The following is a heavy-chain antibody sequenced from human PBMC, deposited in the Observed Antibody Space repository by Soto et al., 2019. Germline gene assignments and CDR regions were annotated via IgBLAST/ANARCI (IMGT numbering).Heavy chain of an antibody. CDR1: GFTFSSYA. CDR3: ARAVAATWYYYYGMDV. V-gene: IGHV3-30-3*01. J-gene: IGHJ6*02. CDR2: ISYDGSNK. Sequence: PGGSLRLSCAASGFTFSSYAMHWVRQAPGKGLEWVAVISYDGSNKYYADSVKGRFTISRDNSKNTLYLQMNSLRAEDTAVYYCARAVAATWYYYYGMDVWGQGTTVTVSS. D-gene: IGHD6-19*01.